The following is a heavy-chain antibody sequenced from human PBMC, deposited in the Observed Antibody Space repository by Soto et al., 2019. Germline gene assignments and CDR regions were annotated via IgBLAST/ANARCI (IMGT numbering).Heavy chain of an antibody. D-gene: IGHD3-22*01. Sequence: SETLSLTWDVSGGPIGYTSFYCSLLRQSPGKGLEWIGYVYYSGSTYYNPSLKSRVTISVDTSKNQFSLKLSAVTAADTAVYYCARDSYDSSGWGQGTLVTVSS. CDR2: VYYSGST. CDR3: ARDSYDSSG. V-gene: IGHV4-30-4*08. CDR1: GGPIGYTSFY. J-gene: IGHJ4*02.